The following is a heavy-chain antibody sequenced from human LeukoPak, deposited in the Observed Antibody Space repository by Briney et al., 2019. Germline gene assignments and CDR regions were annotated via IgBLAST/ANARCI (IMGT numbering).Heavy chain of an antibody. D-gene: IGHD1-26*01. J-gene: IGHJ3*02. Sequence: PAASVKVSCKASGYTFTNYAMHWVRQAPGQRLEWMGWINAGNGNTKYSQEFQGRVTITRDTSASTAYMELSSLRSEDMAVYYCARSGSSAFDIWGQGTMVTVSS. V-gene: IGHV1-3*03. CDR2: INAGNGNT. CDR3: ARSGSSAFDI. CDR1: GYTFTNYA.